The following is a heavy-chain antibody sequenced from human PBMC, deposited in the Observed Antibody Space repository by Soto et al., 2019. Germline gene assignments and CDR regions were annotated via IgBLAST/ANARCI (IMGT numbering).Heavy chain of an antibody. CDR2: INTDGSRT. CDR1: GFTFDYYW. Sequence: GGSLRLSCAASGFTFDYYWMHWVRQAPGKGLVWVSRINTDGSRTNYADSVKGRFTISRDNAKNTRYLQMNSLRAEDTAVYYCARVATGSYNWFDPWGQGTQVTVSS. D-gene: IGHD1-26*01. J-gene: IGHJ5*02. CDR3: ARVATGSYNWFDP. V-gene: IGHV3-74*01.